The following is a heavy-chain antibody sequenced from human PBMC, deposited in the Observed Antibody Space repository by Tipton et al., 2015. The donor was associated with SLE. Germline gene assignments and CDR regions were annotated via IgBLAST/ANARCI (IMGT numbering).Heavy chain of an antibody. D-gene: IGHD6-13*01. Sequence: SLRLSCAASGFTFSSYGMHWVRQAPGKGLEWVAFIRYDGSNKYYADSVKGRFTISRDNSKNTLYLQMNSLRAEDTAVYYCARDAPGIAAAGTGAAYDYWGQGTLVTVSS. CDR2: IRYDGSNK. CDR1: GFTFSSYG. J-gene: IGHJ4*02. CDR3: ARDAPGIAAAGTGAAYDY. V-gene: IGHV3-30*02.